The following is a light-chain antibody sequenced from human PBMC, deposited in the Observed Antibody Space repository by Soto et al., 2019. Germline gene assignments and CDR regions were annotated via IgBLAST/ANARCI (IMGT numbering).Light chain of an antibody. CDR3: QHGYNAPLT. J-gene: IGKJ4*01. V-gene: IGKV1-39*01. CDR2: GAS. CDR1: QSISNY. Sequence: DIQITQSPPSLSASVGDRVTITCRASQSISNYLNWYQQKVAKAPQLLIYGASNLQTGVPATFSGSGSGTDFTHTMSALQPEDFATCYCQHGYNAPLTFNGGTIVAI.